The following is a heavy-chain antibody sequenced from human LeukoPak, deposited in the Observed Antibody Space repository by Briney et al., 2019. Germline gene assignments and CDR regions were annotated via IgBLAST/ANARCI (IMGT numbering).Heavy chain of an antibody. CDR2: IYYSGST. D-gene: IGHD3-10*01. Sequence: PSETLSLTCTVSGGSISSSSYYWGWIRQPPGKGLEWIGSIYYSGSTYYNPSLKSRVTISVDTSKNQFSLKLSSVTAADTAVYYCASQPTMVRGNAFDIWGQGTMVTVSS. CDR3: ASQPTMVRGNAFDI. J-gene: IGHJ3*02. CDR1: GGSISSSSYY. V-gene: IGHV4-39*07.